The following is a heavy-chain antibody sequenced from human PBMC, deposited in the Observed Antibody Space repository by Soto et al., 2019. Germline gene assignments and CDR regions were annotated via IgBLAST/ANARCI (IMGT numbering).Heavy chain of an antibody. J-gene: IGHJ4*02. Sequence: TSETLSLSCSVSGDSLSSGGHYWSWIRQHPGKGLEWIGHIYDSVNTYYSPSLRSRVTISADMSKNQFSLNLSSVTAADTAVSYCARVAHRGYFAILTVYWGQGTLVTVAS. CDR1: GDSLSSGGHY. CDR2: IYDSVNT. CDR3: ARVAHRGYFAILTVY. V-gene: IGHV4-31*03. D-gene: IGHD3-9*01.